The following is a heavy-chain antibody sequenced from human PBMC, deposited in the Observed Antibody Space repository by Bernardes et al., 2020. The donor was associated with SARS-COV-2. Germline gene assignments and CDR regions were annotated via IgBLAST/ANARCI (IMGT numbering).Heavy chain of an antibody. V-gene: IGHV3-21*05. CDR2: IGSGSRDI. Sequence: GSPLRLFCEASGFTFSSYGMYWVRQAPGKGLEWISYIGSGSRDISYADSVKGRFTISRDDAKNSLYLQMSSLTAEDTAVYYCARRLIVEARAGLDYWGQGALVTVSS. D-gene: IGHD2-15*01. CDR1: GFTFSSYG. CDR3: ARRLIVEARAGLDY. J-gene: IGHJ4*02.